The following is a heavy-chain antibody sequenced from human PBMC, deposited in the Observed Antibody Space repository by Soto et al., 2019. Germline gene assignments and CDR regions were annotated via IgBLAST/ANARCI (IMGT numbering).Heavy chain of an antibody. Sequence: SVKVSCKASRGTFSRYAISWVRQAPGQGLEWMGGIIPLYGTTNYAQKFQGRVTITADESTRIAYLELSSLRSEDTAIYYCATEGDAGIAAAGTAWFDRWGQGSLVTVSS. CDR1: RGTFSRYA. V-gene: IGHV1-69*13. CDR2: IIPLYGTT. D-gene: IGHD6-13*01. CDR3: ATEGDAGIAAAGTAWFDR. J-gene: IGHJ5*02.